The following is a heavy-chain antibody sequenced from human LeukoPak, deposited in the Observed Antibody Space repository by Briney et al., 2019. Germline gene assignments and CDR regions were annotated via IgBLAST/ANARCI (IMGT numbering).Heavy chain of an antibody. D-gene: IGHD6-19*01. CDR2: IYSGGST. CDR3: ARVGSSGWYGGSRYY. CDR1: GFTFSSYA. Sequence: GGSLRLSCAASGFTFSSYAMSWVRQAPGKGLEWVSVIYSGGSTYYADSVKGRFTISRDNSKNTLYLQMNSLRAEDTAVYYCARVGSSGWYGGSRYYWGQGTLVTVSS. V-gene: IGHV3-66*01. J-gene: IGHJ4*02.